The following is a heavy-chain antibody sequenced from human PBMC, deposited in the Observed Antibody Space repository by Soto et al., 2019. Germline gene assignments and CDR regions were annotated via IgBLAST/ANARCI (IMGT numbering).Heavy chain of an antibody. CDR3: AKDHYYDSSGYYAGYFDY. J-gene: IGHJ4*02. CDR2: ISYDGSNK. V-gene: IGHV3-30*18. CDR1: GFTFSSYG. D-gene: IGHD3-22*01. Sequence: QVQLVESGGGVVQPGRSLRLSCAASGFTFSSYGMHWVRQAPGKGLEWVAVISYDGSNKYYADSVKGRFTISRDNSKNTLYLQMNSLRAEDTAVYYCAKDHYYDSSGYYAGYFDYWGQGTLVTVSS.